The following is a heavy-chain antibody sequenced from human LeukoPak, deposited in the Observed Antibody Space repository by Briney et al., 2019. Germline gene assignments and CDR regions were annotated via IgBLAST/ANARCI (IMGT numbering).Heavy chain of an antibody. V-gene: IGHV5-51*01. CDR3: ARGASWYWFDP. J-gene: IGHJ5*02. Sequence: GESLKISCKGSGYSFTSYWIAWVRQMPGKGLEWMGIIYPGDSNTRYSPSFQGQVTISADKSVSTAYLQWSGLKASDTAIYYCARGASWYWFDPWGQGTLVTVSS. CDR1: GYSFTSYW. D-gene: IGHD1-26*01. CDR2: IYPGDSNT.